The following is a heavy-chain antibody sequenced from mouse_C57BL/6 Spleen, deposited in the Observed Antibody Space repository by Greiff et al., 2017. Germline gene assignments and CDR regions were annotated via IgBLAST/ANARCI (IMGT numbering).Heavy chain of an antibody. J-gene: IGHJ4*01. D-gene: IGHD2-3*01. CDR2: IHPNSGST. CDR3: ARSGGDGYYGGARDY. CDR1: GYTFTSYW. Sequence: QVQLQQPGAELVKPGASVTLSCKASGYTFTSYWMHWVKQRPGQGLEWIGMIHPNSGSTNYNEKFKSKATLTVDKSSSTAYMQLSSLTSEDSAVYYCARSGGDGYYGGARDYWGQGTSVTVSS. V-gene: IGHV1-64*01.